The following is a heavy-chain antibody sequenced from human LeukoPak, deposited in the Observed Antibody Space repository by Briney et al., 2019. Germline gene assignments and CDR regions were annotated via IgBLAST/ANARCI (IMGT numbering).Heavy chain of an antibody. V-gene: IGHV1-18*01. CDR2: ISAYNGNT. CDR3: ARGGSPFDY. J-gene: IGHJ4*02. Sequence: GASVKVSCKASGYTFTSYNINWVRQAPGQGLEWMGWISAYNGNTNYAQKLQGRVTMTTDTSTSTAYLGLSSLRSEDTAVYYCARGGSPFDYWGQGTLVTVSS. CDR1: GYTFTSYN. D-gene: IGHD3-16*01.